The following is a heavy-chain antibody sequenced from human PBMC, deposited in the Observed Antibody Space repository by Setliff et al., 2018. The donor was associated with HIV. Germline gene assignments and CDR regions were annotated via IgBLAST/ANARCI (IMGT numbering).Heavy chain of an antibody. V-gene: IGHV1-8*01. D-gene: IGHD3-10*01. CDR3: ASGKGVRGVIITGGLDV. CDR2: MNPNSGAT. Sequence: GASVKVSCKTSGHPFSNYDIIWVRRATGQGLEWMGWMNPNSGATGYAQKFKDRFIMTRDTSISTAYMELSSLTSEDTAVYYCASGKGVRGVIITGGLDVWGKGTTVTVSS. J-gene: IGHJ6*04. CDR1: GHPFSNYD.